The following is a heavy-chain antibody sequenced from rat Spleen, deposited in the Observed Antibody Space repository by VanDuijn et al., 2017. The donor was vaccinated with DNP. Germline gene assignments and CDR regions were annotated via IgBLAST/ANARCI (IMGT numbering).Heavy chain of an antibody. CDR2: ISYDGGIT. CDR1: GFTFSNYY. CDR3: AKDPRDFDY. V-gene: IGHV5-20*01. Sequence: EVQLVESGGGLVQPGRSLKLSCAASGFTFSNYYMAWVRQAPTKGLEWVAYISYDGGITNYRDSVKGRFTISRDNAENTVYLQMNSLRSEDTATYYCAKDPRDFDYWGQGVMVTVSS. D-gene: IGHD4-3*01. J-gene: IGHJ2*01.